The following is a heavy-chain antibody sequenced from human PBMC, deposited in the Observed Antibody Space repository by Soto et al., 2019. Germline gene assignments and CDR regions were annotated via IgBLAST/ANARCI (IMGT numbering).Heavy chain of an antibody. J-gene: IGHJ6*02. D-gene: IGHD3-3*01. Sequence: GESLKISCKGSGYSFTSYWISWVRQMPGKGLEWMGRIDPSDSYTNYSPSFQGHVTISADKSISTAYLQWSSLKASDTAMYYCASTPRYVLRFLEWLPGGYYYGMDVWGQGTTVTVYS. CDR1: GYSFTSYW. CDR3: ASTPRYVLRFLEWLPGGYYYGMDV. CDR2: IDPSDSYT. V-gene: IGHV5-10-1*01.